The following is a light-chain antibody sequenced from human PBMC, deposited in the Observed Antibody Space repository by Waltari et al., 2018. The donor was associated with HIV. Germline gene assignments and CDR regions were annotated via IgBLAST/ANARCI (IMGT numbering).Light chain of an antibody. CDR1: SSNIRAGYA. Sequence: QSVLTQPPSVSAAPGQRVTISCTGSSSNIRAGYAVHWYQQLPGTAPKLLIYDNTNRPSGVPDRISGSKSGTSASLAITGLQAEDEADYYCQSYDSSLSGYVFGTGTNVTVL. J-gene: IGLJ1*01. CDR3: QSYDSSLSGYV. V-gene: IGLV1-40*01. CDR2: DNT.